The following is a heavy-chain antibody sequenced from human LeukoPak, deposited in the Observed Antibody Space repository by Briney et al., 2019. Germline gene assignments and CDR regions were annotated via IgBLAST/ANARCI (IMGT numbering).Heavy chain of an antibody. CDR2: FYVGGAT. J-gene: IGHJ5*02. V-gene: IGHV3-53*01. CDR1: GFSVTNNY. D-gene: IGHD2-2*01. Sequence: GGSLRLSCAVSGFSVTNNYMSWVRQAPGKGLEWVSVFYVGGATYYADSVKGRFTISRDNSKNTLYLQMNSLTAEDTAVYYCAKDRSTSWYDCFDPWGQGTLVTVSS. CDR3: AKDRSTSWYDCFDP.